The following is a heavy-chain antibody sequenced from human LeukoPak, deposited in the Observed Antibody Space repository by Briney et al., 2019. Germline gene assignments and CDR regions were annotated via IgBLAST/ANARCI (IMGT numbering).Heavy chain of an antibody. Sequence: SVKVSCKASGGTFSSYAISWVRQAPGQGLEWMGGIIPIFGTANYAQKFQGRVTITADESTSTAYMELSSLRSEDTAVYYCARRRDHYYDSSGSYPPFDYWGQGTLVTVSS. D-gene: IGHD3-22*01. J-gene: IGHJ4*02. V-gene: IGHV1-69*13. CDR1: GGTFSSYA. CDR2: IIPIFGTA. CDR3: ARRRDHYYDSSGSYPPFDY.